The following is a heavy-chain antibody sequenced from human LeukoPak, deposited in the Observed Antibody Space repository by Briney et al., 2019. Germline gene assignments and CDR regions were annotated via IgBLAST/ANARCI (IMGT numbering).Heavy chain of an antibody. CDR1: GFTFSSYS. D-gene: IGHD3-10*01. Sequence: PGRSLRVSCAASGFTFSSYSMHWVRQALDKGLEWVVVISYDGSNKYYADSVKGRFTISRDNSKNTLYLQMNTLRAEDTAVYYCAKRSGAGRCMDVWGQGTTVTVSS. CDR3: AKRSGAGRCMDV. V-gene: IGHV3-30*18. J-gene: IGHJ6*02. CDR2: ISYDGSNK.